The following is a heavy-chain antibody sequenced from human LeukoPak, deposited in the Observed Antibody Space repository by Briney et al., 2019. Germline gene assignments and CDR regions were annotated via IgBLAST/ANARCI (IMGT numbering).Heavy chain of an antibody. J-gene: IGHJ4*02. CDR3: AKDLGRPGGGY. D-gene: IGHD1-1*01. V-gene: IGHV3-23*01. Sequence: GGSLRLSCGPSGFTFSSYAMIWVRQAPGKGLEWVSAISGSGGSTYYADSVKGRFTISRDNSKNTLYLQMNSLRAEDTAVYYCAKDLGRPGGGYWGQGTLVTVSS. CDR2: ISGSGGST. CDR1: GFTFSSYA.